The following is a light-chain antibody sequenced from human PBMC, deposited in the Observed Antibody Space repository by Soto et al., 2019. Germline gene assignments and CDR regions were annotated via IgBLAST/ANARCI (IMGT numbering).Light chain of an antibody. V-gene: IGKV3-20*01. J-gene: IGKJ5*01. CDR3: KQYTGPPTT. CDR1: QTVSSNY. CDR2: GAS. Sequence: ELILTQSPDTLSLSPGARATLSCTSSQTVSSNYLAWCQQRPGQAPRLLIYGASTRAAGIPDRFSGSGSGTDFTLTITRLEPEESAVYFCKQYTGPPTTFGQGKRLDIK.